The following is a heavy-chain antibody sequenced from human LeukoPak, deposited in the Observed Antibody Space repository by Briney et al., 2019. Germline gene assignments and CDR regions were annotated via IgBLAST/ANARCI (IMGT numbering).Heavy chain of an antibody. V-gene: IGHV4-59*01. CDR1: GGSISSYY. J-gene: IGHJ4*02. CDR3: ARDLRDSYGPPSGFDY. Sequence: KPSETLSLTCTVSGGSISSYYGSWIRQPPGKGLEGIGYIYYSGSTNYNPSLKSRVTISVDTSKNQFSLKLSSVTAADTAVYYCARDLRDSYGPPSGFDYWGQGTLVTVSS. CDR2: IYYSGST. D-gene: IGHD5-18*01.